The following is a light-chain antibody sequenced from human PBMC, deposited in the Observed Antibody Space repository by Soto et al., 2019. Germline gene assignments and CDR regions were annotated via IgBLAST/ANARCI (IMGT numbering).Light chain of an antibody. CDR3: SSYSGSNNVL. J-gene: IGLJ2*01. V-gene: IGLV2-8*01. CDR1: SSDVGGYNY. CDR2: EVS. Sequence: QSALTQPPSASGSPGQPVTISCTGTSSDVGGYNYVSWYQQHPGKAPKLMIYEVSKRPSGVPDRFSGFKSGNTASLTVSGLQAEDEADYYCSSYSGSNNVLFCGGTTLTVL.